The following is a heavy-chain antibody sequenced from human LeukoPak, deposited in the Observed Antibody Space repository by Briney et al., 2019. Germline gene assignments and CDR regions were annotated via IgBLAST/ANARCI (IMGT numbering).Heavy chain of an antibody. CDR1: EYTFTDYA. D-gene: IGHD5-24*01. Sequence: ASVKVSCKASEYTFTDYAINWVRQAPGQRLEWMGWINAGNGNTKYSQKFLGRVTITRDTSASTAYMELSSLTSEDTAEYYCARGRWSATTATYYLDFWGQGTLVTVSS. V-gene: IGHV1-3*01. J-gene: IGHJ4*02. CDR3: ARGRWSATTATYYLDF. CDR2: INAGNGNT.